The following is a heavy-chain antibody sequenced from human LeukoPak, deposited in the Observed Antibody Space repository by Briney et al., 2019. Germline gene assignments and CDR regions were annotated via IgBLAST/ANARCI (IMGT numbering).Heavy chain of an antibody. D-gene: IGHD3-16*02. J-gene: IGHJ4*02. CDR3: AREKGYPVIVY. CDR2: IYYSGST. CDR1: GGSFSSSSYY. V-gene: IGHV4-39*07. Sequence: SETLSLTCTVSGGSFSSSSYYWGWIRQPPGKGLEWIGSIYYSGSTYYNPSLKSRVTISVDTSKNQFSLKLSSVTAADTAVYYCAREKGYPVIVYWGQGTLVTVSS.